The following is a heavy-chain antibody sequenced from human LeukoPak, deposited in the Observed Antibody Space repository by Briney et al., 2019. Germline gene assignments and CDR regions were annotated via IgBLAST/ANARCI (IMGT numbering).Heavy chain of an antibody. CDR3: AKPPHPLGYCSSTSCYTRDY. CDR2: ISGSGGST. J-gene: IGHJ4*02. V-gene: IGHV3-23*01. CDR1: GFTFSSYA. Sequence: GGSLRLSCAASGFTFSSYAMSWVRQAPGKGLEWVSAISGSGGSTYYADSVKGRFTIARDNSKNTLYLQMNSLRAEDTAVYYCAKPPHPLGYCSSTSCYTRDYWGQGTLVTVSS. D-gene: IGHD2-2*02.